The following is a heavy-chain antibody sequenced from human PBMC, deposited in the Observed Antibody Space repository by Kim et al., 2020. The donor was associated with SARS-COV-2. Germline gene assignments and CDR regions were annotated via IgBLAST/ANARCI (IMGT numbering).Heavy chain of an antibody. CDR2: IYYSGST. V-gene: IGHV4-59*01. D-gene: IGHD3-22*01. CDR1: GGSISSYY. Sequence: SETLSLTCTVSGGSISSYYWSWIRQPPGKGLEWIGYIYYSGSTNYNPSLKSRVTRTVDTSKNQFSLKLSSVTAADTAVYYCARWNYDSSGYLADPFDYWGQGTLVTVSS. J-gene: IGHJ4*02. CDR3: ARWNYDSSGYLADPFDY.